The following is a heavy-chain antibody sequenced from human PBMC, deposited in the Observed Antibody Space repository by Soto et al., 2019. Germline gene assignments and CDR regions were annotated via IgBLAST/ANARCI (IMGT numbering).Heavy chain of an antibody. J-gene: IGHJ6*02. V-gene: IGHV4-34*01. CDR1: GGSFSGYY. CDR3: ARVRVRRSSSWYTDYYYGMDV. CDR2: INHSGST. Sequence: SETLSLTCAVYGGSFSGYYWSWIRQPPGKGLEWIGEINHSGSTNYNPSLKSRVTISVDTSKNQFSLKLSSVTAADTAVYYCARVRVRRSSSWYTDYYYGMDVWGQGTTVTVSS. D-gene: IGHD6-13*01.